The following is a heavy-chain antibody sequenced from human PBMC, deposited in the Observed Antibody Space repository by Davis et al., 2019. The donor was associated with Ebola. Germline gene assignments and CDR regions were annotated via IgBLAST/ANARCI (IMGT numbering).Heavy chain of an antibody. CDR1: GFTVSSNY. CDR2: IYSGGST. CDR3: ARGGYCSGGSCHNWFDP. V-gene: IGHV3-66*01. D-gene: IGHD2-15*01. J-gene: IGHJ5*02. Sequence: GGSLRLSCAASGFTVSSNYMSWVRQAPGKGLEWVSVIYSGGSTYYADSVKGRFTISRDNSKNTLYLQMNSLRAEDTAVYYCARGGYCSGGSCHNWFDPWGQGTLVTVSS.